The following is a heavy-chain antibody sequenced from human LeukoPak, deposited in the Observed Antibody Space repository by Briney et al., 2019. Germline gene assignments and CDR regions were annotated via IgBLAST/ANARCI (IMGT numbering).Heavy chain of an antibody. D-gene: IGHD6-13*01. J-gene: IGHJ4*02. CDR1: GFIFSTYS. CDR2: ISSSGSTI. CDR3: ARGGPAAAGTGY. Sequence: GGSLRLSCAASGFIFSTYSMNWVRQAPGKGLEWVAYISSSGSTIYYPDSVKGRFTISRDNAKNSLYLQMNSLRAEDTAVYYCARGGPAAAGTGYWGQGTLVTVSS. V-gene: IGHV3-48*04.